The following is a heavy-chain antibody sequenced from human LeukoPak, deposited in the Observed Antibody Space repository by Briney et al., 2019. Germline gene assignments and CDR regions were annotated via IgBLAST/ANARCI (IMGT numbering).Heavy chain of an antibody. D-gene: IGHD3-9*01. J-gene: IGHJ4*02. Sequence: GGSLRLSCAASGFTFADYGMSWVRRAPGKGLEWVSGINWNGDRTGYADSVKGRFTISRDNAKKSLNLQMNSLRAEDTALYYCARDSYSSTGFLYYWGQGTLVTVSS. CDR3: ARDSYSSTGFLYY. CDR2: INWNGDRT. CDR1: GFTFADYG. V-gene: IGHV3-20*04.